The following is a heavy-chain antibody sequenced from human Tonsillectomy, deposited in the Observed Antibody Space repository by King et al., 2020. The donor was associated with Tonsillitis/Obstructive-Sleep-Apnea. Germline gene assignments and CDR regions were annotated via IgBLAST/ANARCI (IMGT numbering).Heavy chain of an antibody. CDR1: GFPFDDYA. J-gene: IGHJ5*02. D-gene: IGHD5-12*01. Sequence: VQLVESGGGVVQPGGSLRLSCAASGFPFDDYAMHWVRQAPGKGLEWVSVIIGDGGSTYYADSVKGRFTISRDNSKNSLYLQMNSLRTEDTALYYCAKGGYDYGLDPWGQGTRVTVSS. V-gene: IGHV3-43*02. CDR3: AKGGYDYGLDP. CDR2: IIGDGGST.